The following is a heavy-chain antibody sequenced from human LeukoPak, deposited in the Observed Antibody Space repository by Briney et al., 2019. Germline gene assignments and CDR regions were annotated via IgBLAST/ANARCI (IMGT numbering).Heavy chain of an antibody. CDR3: AREGRGSVADFYGMDV. D-gene: IGHD6-19*01. J-gene: IGHJ6*02. Sequence: GGSLRLSCAASGFTFSSYGMHWVRQAPGKGLEWVAVIWYDGSNKYYADSVKGRFTISRDNSKNTLYLQMNSLRAEDTAVYYCAREGRGSVADFYGMDVWGQGTTVTVSS. CDR1: GFTFSSYG. V-gene: IGHV3-33*01. CDR2: IWYDGSNK.